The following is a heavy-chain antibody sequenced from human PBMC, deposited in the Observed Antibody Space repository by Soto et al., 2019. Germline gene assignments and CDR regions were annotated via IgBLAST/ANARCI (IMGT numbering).Heavy chain of an antibody. D-gene: IGHD1-26*01. V-gene: IGHV3-48*01. CDR2: ISSSSSTI. CDR3: ARDKSYGRFDY. J-gene: IGHJ4*02. CDR1: GFTFSSYS. Sequence: EVQLVESGGGLVQPGGSLRLSCAASGFTFSSYSMNWVRQAPGKGLEWVSYISSSSSTIYYADSVKGRFTISRDNAKNSLYLQMNSLRAEDTAVYYCARDKSYGRFDYWGQGTLVTVSS.